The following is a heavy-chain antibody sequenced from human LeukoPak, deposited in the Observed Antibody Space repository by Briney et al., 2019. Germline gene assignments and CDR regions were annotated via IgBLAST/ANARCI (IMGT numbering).Heavy chain of an antibody. CDR2: IHPSGML. CDR1: GASFNSDDQY. CDR3: SRGLGSRKLGY. D-gene: IGHD2-2*01. V-gene: IGHV4-31*03. Sequence: SETLSLTCTVSGASFNSDDQYWNWIRQSPGKGLEWIGSIHPSGMLYNNPSLESRVTMSRDTSKNQSSLNLNSVTAADTAVYFCSRGLGSRKLGYWGQGILVTVSS. J-gene: IGHJ4*02.